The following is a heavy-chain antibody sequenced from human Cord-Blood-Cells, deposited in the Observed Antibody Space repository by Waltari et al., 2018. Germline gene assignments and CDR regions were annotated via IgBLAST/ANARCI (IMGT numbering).Heavy chain of an antibody. CDR2: INAGNGNT. V-gene: IGHV1-3*01. Sequence: QVQLVQSGAEVKKPGASVKVSCKASGYTFTSYAMHWVRQAAGQRLEWMGWINAGNGNTKYSQKFQGRVTITRDTSASTAYMELSSLRSEDTAVYYCARAIVVVPAADAFDIWGQGTMVTVSS. CDR1: GYTFTSYA. CDR3: ARAIVVVPAADAFDI. D-gene: IGHD2-2*01. J-gene: IGHJ3*02.